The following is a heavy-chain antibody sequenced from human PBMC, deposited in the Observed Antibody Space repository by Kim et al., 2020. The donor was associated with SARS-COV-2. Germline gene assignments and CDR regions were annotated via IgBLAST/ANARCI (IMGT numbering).Heavy chain of an antibody. J-gene: IGHJ3*02. CDR1: GFTFSSHW. CDR2: INQDDSDK. Sequence: GGSLRLSCAASGFTFSSHWMIWVRQAPGKGLEWVANINQDDSDKYYVDSVKGRFTISRDNAKNSLFLQMNSLRAEDTAVYYCAREGGSFAYGEDAFDIWGQGTMVTVSS. CDR3: AREGGSFAYGEDAFDI. D-gene: IGHD3-16*01. V-gene: IGHV3-7*01.